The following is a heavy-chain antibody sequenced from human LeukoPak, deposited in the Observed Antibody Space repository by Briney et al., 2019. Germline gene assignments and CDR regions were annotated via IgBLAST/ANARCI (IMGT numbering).Heavy chain of an antibody. V-gene: IGHV1-69*04. J-gene: IGHJ4*02. D-gene: IGHD6-13*01. Sequence: ASVMVSCKASGGTFSSYAISWVRQAPGQGLEWMGRIIPILGIANYAQKFQGRVTITRDTSASTAYMELSSLRSEDTAVYYCARDRGSSSWYRPLDYWGQGTLVTVSS. CDR1: GGTFSSYA. CDR3: ARDRGSSSWYRPLDY. CDR2: IIPILGIA.